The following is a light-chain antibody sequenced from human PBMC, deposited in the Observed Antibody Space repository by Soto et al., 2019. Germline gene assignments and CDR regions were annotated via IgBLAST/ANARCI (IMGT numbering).Light chain of an antibody. CDR3: QQRSNWSMYT. J-gene: IGKJ2*01. V-gene: IGKV3-11*01. CDR2: DAS. Sequence: EIVLTQSPATLSLSPGERATLSCRASQSVSSNLAWYQQKPGQAPRLLIYDASNSATGIPARFSGSGSGTDFTLTISSLEPEDFAVYYCQQRSNWSMYTFGQGTKLEIK. CDR1: QSVSSN.